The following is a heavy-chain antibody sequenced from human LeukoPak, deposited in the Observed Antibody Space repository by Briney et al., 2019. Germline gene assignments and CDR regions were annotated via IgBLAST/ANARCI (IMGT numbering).Heavy chain of an antibody. D-gene: IGHD3-10*01. CDR2: IYFSGRT. V-gene: IGHV4-39*07. J-gene: IGHJ4*02. CDR3: ARDNPYGSGTDY. CDR1: CGSISSSSYY. Sequence: TSETLSLTCNVSCGSISSSSYYWGWIRQPPGKGLEWIGSIYFSGRTYYNMSLRSRVTISIDTSKNQFSLKVNSVTAADTAVYYCARDNPYGSGTDYWGQGTLVTVSS.